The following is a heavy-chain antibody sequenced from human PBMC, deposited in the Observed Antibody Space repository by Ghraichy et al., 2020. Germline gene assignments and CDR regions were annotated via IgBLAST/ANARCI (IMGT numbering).Heavy chain of an antibody. CDR3: ARVVPHYYYYGLDV. V-gene: IGHV3-48*02. Sequence: GESLNISCAGSGFAFSSFTMNWVRQAPGKGLEWVSYISGRSNSIYYADSAKGRFTVSRDNAENSLFLQMDSLRDEDAAVYYCARVVPHYYYYGLDVWGQGTTVIVSS. CDR1: GFAFSSFT. J-gene: IGHJ6*02. CDR2: ISGRSNSI. D-gene: IGHD4/OR15-4a*01.